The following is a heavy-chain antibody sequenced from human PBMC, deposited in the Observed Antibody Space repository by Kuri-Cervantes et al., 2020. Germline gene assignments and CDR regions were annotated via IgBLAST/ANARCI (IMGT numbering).Heavy chain of an antibody. Sequence: GGSLRLSCAASGFTFSSYAMHWVRQAPGKGLEWVAVISYDGSNKYYADSVKGRFTISRDNSKNTLCLQMNSLRAEDTAVYYCAKDNIRYYDILTGLVYWGQGTLVTVSS. D-gene: IGHD3-9*01. V-gene: IGHV3-30*01. CDR3: AKDNIRYYDILTGLVY. CDR2: ISYDGSNK. CDR1: GFTFSSYA. J-gene: IGHJ4*02.